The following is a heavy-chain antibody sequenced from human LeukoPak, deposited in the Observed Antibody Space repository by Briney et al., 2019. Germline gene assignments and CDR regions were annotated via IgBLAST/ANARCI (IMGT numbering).Heavy chain of an antibody. Sequence: PSETLSLTCAVYGESFSGFDWTWIRQPPGKGLEWIGEINHSGSTNYNPSLKSRVTISVDTSKNQFSLKLSSVTAADTAVYYCARRERRRAYGGNKGGFDYWGQGTLVTVSS. CDR3: ARRERRRAYGGNKGGFDY. V-gene: IGHV4-34*01. J-gene: IGHJ4*02. CDR1: GESFSGFD. D-gene: IGHD4-23*01. CDR2: INHSGST.